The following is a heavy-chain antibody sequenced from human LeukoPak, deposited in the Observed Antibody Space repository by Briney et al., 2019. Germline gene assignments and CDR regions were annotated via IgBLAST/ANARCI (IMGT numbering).Heavy chain of an antibody. CDR3: AKGTLPRGYRYGYDLYYFDY. CDR2: ISYDGSNK. J-gene: IGHJ4*02. D-gene: IGHD5-18*01. Sequence: PGGSLRLSCAASGFTFSSYAMHWVRQAPGKGLEWVAVISYDGSNKYYVDSVKGRFTISRDNSKNTLYLQMNSLRAEDTAVYYCAKGTLPRGYRYGYDLYYFDYWGQGTLVTVSS. CDR1: GFTFSSYA. V-gene: IGHV3-30*04.